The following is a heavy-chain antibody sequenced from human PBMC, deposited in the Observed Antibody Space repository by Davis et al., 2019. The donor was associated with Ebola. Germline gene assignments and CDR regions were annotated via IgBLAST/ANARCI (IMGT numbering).Heavy chain of an antibody. CDR1: GYTFTSYA. V-gene: IGHV1-3*01. CDR2: INAGNGNT. D-gene: IGHD3-3*01. CDR3: ASPIFWSGYSTPRRSDAFDI. J-gene: IGHJ3*02. Sequence: AASVKVSCKASGYTFTSYAMHWVRQPPGQRLEWMGWINAGNGNTKYSQKFQARVTITRDTSASTAYMDLSSLRSEDTAVYYCASPIFWSGYSTPRRSDAFDIWGQGTMVTVSS.